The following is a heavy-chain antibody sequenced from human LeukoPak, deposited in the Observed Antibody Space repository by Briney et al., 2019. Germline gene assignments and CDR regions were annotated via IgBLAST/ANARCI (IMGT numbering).Heavy chain of an antibody. CDR3: ARCGPRTITMVRGAPVGDV. Sequence: GASVKVSCKASGYTFTGYYMHWVRQAPGQGLEWMGWINPNSGGTNYAQKFQGRVTMTRDTSISTAYMELSRLRSDDTAVYYCARCGPRTITMVRGAPVGDVWGQGTTVTVSS. CDR1: GYTFTGYY. V-gene: IGHV1-2*02. D-gene: IGHD3-10*01. CDR2: INPNSGGT. J-gene: IGHJ6*02.